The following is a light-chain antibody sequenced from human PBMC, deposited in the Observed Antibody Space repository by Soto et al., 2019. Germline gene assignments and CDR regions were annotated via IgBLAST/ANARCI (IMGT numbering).Light chain of an antibody. Sequence: EIVLTQSPATLSLSPGERATLSCRASQSVSSSLAWYQHKPGQAPRLLIYAASGRATGIPDRFSGGGSGTVFTLTISRLEPEDFAVYYCQQSSNWPPTFGPGTTVDIK. CDR2: AAS. CDR3: QQSSNWPPT. J-gene: IGKJ3*01. V-gene: IGKV3-11*01. CDR1: QSVSSS.